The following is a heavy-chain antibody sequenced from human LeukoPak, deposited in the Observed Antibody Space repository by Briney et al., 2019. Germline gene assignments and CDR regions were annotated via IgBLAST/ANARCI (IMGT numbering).Heavy chain of an antibody. CDR1: GGSISSGSYY. V-gene: IGHV4-61*02. CDR3: ARVTRLRIDY. D-gene: IGHD4-17*01. Sequence: PSETLSLTCTVSGGSISSGSYYWSWIRQPAGKGLEWIGRIYTSGSTNYNPSLKSRVTISVDTSKNQFSLKLSSVTAADTAVYYCARVTRLRIDYWGQGTLVTVSS. J-gene: IGHJ4*02. CDR2: IYTSGST.